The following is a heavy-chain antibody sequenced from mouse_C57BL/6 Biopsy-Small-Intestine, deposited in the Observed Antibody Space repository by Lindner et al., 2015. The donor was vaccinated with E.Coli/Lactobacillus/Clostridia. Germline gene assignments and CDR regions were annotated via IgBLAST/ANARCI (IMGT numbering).Heavy chain of an antibody. J-gene: IGHJ4*01. CDR2: INPSTGGT. CDR1: GYSFTGYC. CDR3: ARRYDGTYYYAMDY. Sequence: VQLQESGPELVKPGASVKISCKASGYSFTGYCIHWVKQSPEKSLEWIGEINPSTGGTTYNQKFRAKATLTVDKSSSTAYMQLKSLTSEDSAVYYCARRYDGTYYYAMDYWGQGTSVTVSS. D-gene: IGHD2-1*01. V-gene: IGHV1-42*01.